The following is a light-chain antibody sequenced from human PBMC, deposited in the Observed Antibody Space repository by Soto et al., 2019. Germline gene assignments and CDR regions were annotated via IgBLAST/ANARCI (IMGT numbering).Light chain of an antibody. J-gene: IGLJ2*01. CDR3: AAWDGSLSAVL. Sequence: QSALTQSPSASGTPGQRVTISCSGSRSNIGTYTVNWYQQLPGTAPTLLIYLNNQRPSGVPNRFSGSKSGTSASLAISGLQSEDEADYYCAAWDGSLSAVLFGGGTKLTVL. CDR1: RSNIGTYT. V-gene: IGLV1-44*01. CDR2: LNN.